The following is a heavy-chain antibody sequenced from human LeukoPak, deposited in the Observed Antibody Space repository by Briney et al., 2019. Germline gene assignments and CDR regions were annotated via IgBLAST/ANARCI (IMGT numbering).Heavy chain of an antibody. CDR2: TYYRTRYGSRWYR. CDR1: GDSVSSQSAA. CDR3: VRGGGNFDY. V-gene: IGHV6-1*01. Sequence: SQTLSLTCAISGDSVSSQSAAWNLIGQSPSRGLEWLGRTYYRTRYGSRWYRQYGLSVQGRLTINPDTSMNQVSMQLTSVTPEDTAIYYCVRGGGNFDYWGPGTLVTVSS. J-gene: IGHJ4*02.